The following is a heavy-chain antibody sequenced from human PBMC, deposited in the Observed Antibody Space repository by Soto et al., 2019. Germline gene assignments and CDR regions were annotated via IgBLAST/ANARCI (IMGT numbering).Heavy chain of an antibody. CDR1: GFTFSTYA. D-gene: IGHD6-13*01. CDR2: ISGGGGST. J-gene: IGHJ6*02. Sequence: EVQLLESGGGLVQPGGSLRLSCAASGFTFSTYAMSWVRQAPGKGLEWVSAISGGGGSTYYADSGKGRFTISRDNSKNMLYLQMNSLRAEDTAVYYCAKVRSSYYYYYGMDVWGQGTTVTVSS. CDR3: AKVRSSYYYYYGMDV. V-gene: IGHV3-23*01.